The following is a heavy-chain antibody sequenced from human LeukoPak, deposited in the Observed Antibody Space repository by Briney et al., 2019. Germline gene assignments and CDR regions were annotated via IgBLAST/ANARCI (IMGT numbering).Heavy chain of an antibody. CDR3: ARGSGWYPH. CDR1: GGSVGSNY. D-gene: IGHD6-19*01. Sequence: EPSETLSLTCSVSGGSVGSNYWSWVRQPPGKGLEWIGYISYSGDTKYNPSLKSRLSMSVDTSKNQCSLMLTSVTAADTAVYYCARGSGWYPHWGQGTLVTVSS. J-gene: IGHJ1*01. CDR2: ISYSGDT. V-gene: IGHV4-59*02.